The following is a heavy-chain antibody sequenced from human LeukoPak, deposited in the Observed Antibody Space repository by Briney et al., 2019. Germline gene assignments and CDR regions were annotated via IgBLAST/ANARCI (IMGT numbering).Heavy chain of an antibody. CDR1: GFTFSSYS. V-gene: IGHV3-21*01. CDR3: ARGRAIIYDSSGYYGLDAFDI. Sequence: PGGSLRLSCAASGFTFSSYSMNWVRQAPGKGLEWVSSISSSSSYIYYADSVKGRFTISRDNAKNSLYLQMNSLRAEDTAVYYCARGRAIIYDSSGYYGLDAFDIWGQGTMVTVSS. CDR2: ISSSSSYI. J-gene: IGHJ3*02. D-gene: IGHD3-22*01.